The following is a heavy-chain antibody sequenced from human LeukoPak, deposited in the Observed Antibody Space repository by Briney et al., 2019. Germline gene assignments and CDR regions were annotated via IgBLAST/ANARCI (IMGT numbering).Heavy chain of an antibody. CDR1: GFTFSSYG. Sequence: PGRSLRLSCAASGFTFSSYGMHWVRQAPGKGLEGVAVISYDGSNKYYADSVKGRFTISRDNSRNTLYLQMNSLRAEDTAVYYCARGGIAAAGTAIDYWGQGTLATVSS. D-gene: IGHD6-13*01. V-gene: IGHV3-30*03. CDR3: ARGGIAAAGTAIDY. CDR2: ISYDGSNK. J-gene: IGHJ4*02.